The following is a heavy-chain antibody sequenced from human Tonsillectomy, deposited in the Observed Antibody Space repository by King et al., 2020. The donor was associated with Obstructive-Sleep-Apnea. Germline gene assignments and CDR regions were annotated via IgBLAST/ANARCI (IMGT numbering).Heavy chain of an antibody. D-gene: IGHD3-22*01. J-gene: IGHJ1*01. CDR2: FKSKSEGGII. CDR3: TTQIPDVVMPEYFQH. V-gene: IGHV3-15*01. CDR1: GFTFRNAC. Sequence: DVQLVESGGGLVKPGGSLRLSCAASGFTFRNACMNWVRQAPGGGLEWVGRFKSKSEGGIIDYAAPVKGRFAISRQDSKNMLCLQMNSLVTEDTAVYYCTTQIPDVVMPEYFQHWGQGTLVTVSS.